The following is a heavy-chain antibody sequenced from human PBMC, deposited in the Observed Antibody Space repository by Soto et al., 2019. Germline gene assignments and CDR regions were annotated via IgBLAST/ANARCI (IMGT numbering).Heavy chain of an antibody. CDR2: INPSGGST. Sequence: QVQLVQSGAEVKKPGASVKVSCKASGYTFTSYYMHWVRQAPGQGLEWMGVINPSGGSTTYAQKFRGRVTMTRDTSTSTVYMELSSLRSEDTAVYYCARVITPADAFDIWGQGTVVTVSS. V-gene: IGHV1-46*01. D-gene: IGHD2-15*01. CDR3: ARVITPADAFDI. CDR1: GYTFTSYY. J-gene: IGHJ3*02.